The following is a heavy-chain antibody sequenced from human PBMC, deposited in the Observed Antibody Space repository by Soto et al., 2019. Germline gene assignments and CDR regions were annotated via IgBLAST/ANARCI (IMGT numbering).Heavy chain of an antibody. D-gene: IGHD6-6*01. CDR1: GGSISSYY. V-gene: IGHV4-59*01. Sequence: PETLSLTCTVSGGSISSYYWSWVRQPPGTGQEWIGYIYDSGSTNYNPSLKSRVTISVDTSKNQFSLKRSSVTAADTAVYYCARLLEDSSSEGKGGATFDLWGQGTLVTVSS. CDR2: IYDSGST. J-gene: IGHJ5*02. CDR3: ARLLEDSSSEGKGGATFDL.